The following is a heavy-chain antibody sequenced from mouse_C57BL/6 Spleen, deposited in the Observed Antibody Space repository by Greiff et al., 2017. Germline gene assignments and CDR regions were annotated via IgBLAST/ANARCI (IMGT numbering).Heavy chain of an antibody. CDR3: TRDQGHLDFAY. Sequence: EVNLVESGEGLVKPGGSLKLSCAASGFTFSSYAMSWVRQTPEKRLEWVAYISSGGDYIYYADTVKGRFTLSRDNARNTLYLQMSSLKSEDTAMYDSTRDQGHLDFAYWGKGTMVTVAA. D-gene: IGHD3-2*02. J-gene: IGHJ3*01. V-gene: IGHV5-9-1*02. CDR2: ISSGGDYI. CDR1: GFTFSSYA.